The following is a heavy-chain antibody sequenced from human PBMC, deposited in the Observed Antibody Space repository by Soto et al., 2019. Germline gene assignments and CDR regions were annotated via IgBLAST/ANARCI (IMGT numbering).Heavy chain of an antibody. CDR2: IYYSGST. CDR1: GGSISSYY. CDR3: ARGSSSLYYYYGMDV. J-gene: IGHJ6*02. Sequence: QVQLQESGPGLVKPSETLSLTCTVSGGSISSYYWSWIGQPPGKGLEWIGYIYYSGSTNYNPSLKSRVTISVDMSKNQFSLKLSSVTAADTAVYYCARGSSSLYYYYGMDVWGQGTTVTVSS. D-gene: IGHD6-6*01. V-gene: IGHV4-59*08.